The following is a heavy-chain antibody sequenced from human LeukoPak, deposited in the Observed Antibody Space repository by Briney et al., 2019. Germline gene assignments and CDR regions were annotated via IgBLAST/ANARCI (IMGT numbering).Heavy chain of an antibody. D-gene: IGHD3-10*01. CDR3: ARAGDYYGSSSQYDY. Sequence: GASVKVSCKASGYTFTRYGISWVRQAPGQGLEWMGWISTYNGHTKYAQKLQGRVTMTTDTSTSTAYMELRSLRSDDTAVYYCARAGDYYGSSSQYDYWGQGTLVAVSS. V-gene: IGHV1-18*01. CDR1: GYTFTRYG. CDR2: ISTYNGHT. J-gene: IGHJ4*02.